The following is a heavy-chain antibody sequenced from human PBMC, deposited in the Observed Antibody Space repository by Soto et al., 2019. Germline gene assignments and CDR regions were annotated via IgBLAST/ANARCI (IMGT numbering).Heavy chain of an antibody. CDR2: INHSGST. D-gene: IGHD3-22*01. Sequence: SVTLSLTCAVEGGTCSGYYGSWIRQPPGKGLEWIGEINHSGSTNYNPSLKSRVTISVDTSKNQFSLKLSSVTAADTAVYYCARGGSRTPVSYYYDSSGYYDYWGQGTLVTVSS. CDR3: ARGGSRTPVSYYYDSSGYYDY. J-gene: IGHJ4*02. V-gene: IGHV4-34*01. CDR1: GGTCSGYY.